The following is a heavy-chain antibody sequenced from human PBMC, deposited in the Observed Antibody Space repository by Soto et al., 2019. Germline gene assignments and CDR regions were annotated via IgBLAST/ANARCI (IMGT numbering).Heavy chain of an antibody. CDR3: AKAPSGWELLFGFDY. J-gene: IGHJ4*02. CDR1: GFTFSSYG. Sequence: QVQLVESGGGVVQPGRSLRLSCAASGFTFSSYGMHWVRQAPGKGLEWVAVISYDGSNKYYADSVKGRFTISRDNSKNTLYLQMNSLRAEDRVVYYCAKAPSGWELLFGFDYWGQEPLVTVSS. V-gene: IGHV3-30*18. CDR2: ISYDGSNK. D-gene: IGHD1-26*01.